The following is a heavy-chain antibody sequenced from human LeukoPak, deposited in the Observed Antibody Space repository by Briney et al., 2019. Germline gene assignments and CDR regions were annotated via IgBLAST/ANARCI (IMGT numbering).Heavy chain of an antibody. V-gene: IGHV3-7*01. CDR3: ARERLATRYFDY. J-gene: IGHJ4*02. Sequence: GGSLRLSCAASGFSLGNYWMIWVRQAPGKGLEWVANIKGDGSEKYYVDSVEGRFTISRDNAKNSLYLQMNSLRAEDTAVYFCARERLATRYFDYWGQGTLVTVSS. CDR1: GFSLGNYW. CDR2: IKGDGSEK.